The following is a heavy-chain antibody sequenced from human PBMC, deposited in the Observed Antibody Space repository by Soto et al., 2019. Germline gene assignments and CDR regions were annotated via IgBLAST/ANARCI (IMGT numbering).Heavy chain of an antibody. D-gene: IGHD2-2*01. CDR3: ATGDHGGYCSSTSCGMDV. CDR1: GYTLTELS. V-gene: IGHV1-24*01. J-gene: IGHJ6*02. Sequence: ASVKVSCKVSGYTLTELSTHWVRQAPGKGLEWMGGFDPEDGETIYAQKFQGRVTMTEDTSTDTAYMELSSLRSEDTAVYYCATGDHGGYCSSTSCGMDVWGQGTTVTVSS. CDR2: FDPEDGET.